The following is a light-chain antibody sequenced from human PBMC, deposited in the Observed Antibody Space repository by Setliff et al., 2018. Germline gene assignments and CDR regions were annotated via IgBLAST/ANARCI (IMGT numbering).Light chain of an antibody. J-gene: IGLJ1*01. CDR2: DVS. Sequence: QSVLTQPRSVSGSPGQSVTISCTGTSSDVGGYNYVSWYQQHPGKAPKLMIYDVSKRPSGVPDRFSGSKSGNTASLTISGLQAEDEVDYYCCSYAGSFFVFGTGTKVT. CDR3: CSYAGSFFV. CDR1: SSDVGGYNY. V-gene: IGLV2-11*01.